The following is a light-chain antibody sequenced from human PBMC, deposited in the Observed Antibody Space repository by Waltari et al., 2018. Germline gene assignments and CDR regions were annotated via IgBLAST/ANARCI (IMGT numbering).Light chain of an antibody. CDR3: QHYVRLPAT. V-gene: IGKV3-20*01. CDR1: QRVSRA. Sequence: EVVLTQSPGTLSLSPGERATLSCRASQRVSRALAWYQQKPGQTPRLLIYGASIRATGIPDRFSGSGSGTDCSLTISRLEPADSAMYYCQHYVRLPATFGQGTKVEIK. CDR2: GAS. J-gene: IGKJ1*01.